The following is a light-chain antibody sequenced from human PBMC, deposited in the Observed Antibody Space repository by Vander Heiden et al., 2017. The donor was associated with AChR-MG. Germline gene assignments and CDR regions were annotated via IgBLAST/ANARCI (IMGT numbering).Light chain of an antibody. CDR1: QDIRNY. V-gene: IGKV1-33*01. Sequence: DIQMTQSPSSLSALVGDRVTITCQASQDIRNYLNWYQQKVGKAPKLLIYDAVNLATGVPSRFSGRQSGTDFTLTISGLQPEDFATYYCQQYDNFPRFGQGTKLEIK. CDR2: DAV. J-gene: IGKJ1*01. CDR3: QQYDNFPR.